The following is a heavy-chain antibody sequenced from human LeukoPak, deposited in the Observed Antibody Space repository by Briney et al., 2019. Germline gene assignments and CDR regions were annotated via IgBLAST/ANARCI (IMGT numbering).Heavy chain of an antibody. Sequence: ASVKVSCKASGYTFTGYYMHWVRQAPGQGLEWVGWINPNSGGTNYAQKFQGRITMTRDTSISTAYMELSRLRSDDTAVYYCARADDILTGYYLSPIDYWGQGTLVTVSS. CDR1: GYTFTGYY. V-gene: IGHV1-2*02. CDR2: INPNSGGT. CDR3: ARADDILTGYYLSPIDY. D-gene: IGHD3-9*01. J-gene: IGHJ4*02.